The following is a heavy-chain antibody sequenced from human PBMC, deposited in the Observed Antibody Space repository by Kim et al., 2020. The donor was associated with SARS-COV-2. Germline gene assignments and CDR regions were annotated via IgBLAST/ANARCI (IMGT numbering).Heavy chain of an antibody. CDR2: ISYDGSNK. CDR3: AREVGVLWFGDSYTYGMDV. V-gene: IGHV3-33*05. J-gene: IGHJ6*02. D-gene: IGHD3-10*01. Sequence: GGSLRLSCAASGFTFSSYGMHWVRQAPGKGLEWVAVISYDGSNKYYADSVKGRFTISRDNSKNTLYLQMNSLRAEDTAVYYCAREVGVLWFGDSYTYGMDVWGQGTTVTVSS. CDR1: GFTFSSYG.